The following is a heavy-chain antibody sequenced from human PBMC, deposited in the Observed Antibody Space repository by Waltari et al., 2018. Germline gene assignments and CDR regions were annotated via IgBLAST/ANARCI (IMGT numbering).Heavy chain of an antibody. V-gene: IGHV3-53*01. J-gene: IGHJ6*02. CDR2: IYSGGST. CDR3: AREPDYYYYYGMDV. CDR1: GFTVSSNY. Sequence: EVQLVESGGGLIQPGGSLRLSCAASGFTVSSNYMSWVRQAPGKGLEGVAVIYSGGSTYYADSVKGRVTISRDNSKNTLYLQMNSLRAEDTAVYYCAREPDYYYYYGMDVWGQGTTVTVSS.